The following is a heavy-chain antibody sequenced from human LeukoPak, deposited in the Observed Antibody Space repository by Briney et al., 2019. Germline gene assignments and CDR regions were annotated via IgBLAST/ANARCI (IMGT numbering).Heavy chain of an antibody. CDR3: ASPSKGIVGAPRPHDAFDI. V-gene: IGHV1-46*01. J-gene: IGHJ3*02. Sequence: GASVKVSCKASGDTFTSYYMHWVRQAPGQGLECIGIINPSGGSTSYAQKFQGRVTMTRDTSTGTVYMELSSLRSEDTAVYYCASPSKGIVGAPRPHDAFDIWGQGTMVTVSS. CDR1: GDTFTSYY. D-gene: IGHD1-26*01. CDR2: INPSGGST.